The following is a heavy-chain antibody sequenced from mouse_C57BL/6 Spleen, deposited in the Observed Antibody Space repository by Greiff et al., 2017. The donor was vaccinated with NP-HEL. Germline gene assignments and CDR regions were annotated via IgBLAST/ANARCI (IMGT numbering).Heavy chain of an antibody. V-gene: IGHV1-75*01. CDR1: GYTFTDYY. CDR3: ARGGYYGSNFWFAY. J-gene: IGHJ3*01. CDR2: IFPGSGST. D-gene: IGHD1-1*01. Sequence: VQLQQSGPELVKPGASVKISCKASGYTFTDYYINWVKQRPGQGLEWIGWIFPGSGSTYYNEKFKGKATLTVDKSSSTAYMLLSSLTSEDSAVYVCARGGYYGSNFWFAYWGQGTLVTVSA.